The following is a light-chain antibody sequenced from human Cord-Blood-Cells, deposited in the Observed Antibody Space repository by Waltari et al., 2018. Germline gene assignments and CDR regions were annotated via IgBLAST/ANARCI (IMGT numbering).Light chain of an antibody. J-gene: IGKJ2*01. CDR2: DAS. CDR1: QVISNY. CDR3: QQYDNLPYT. Sequence: DIQMTQSPSSLSASVGDRVTITCQASQVISNYLNWYQQKPGKAPKLLIYDASNLETGVPSRFSGSGSGTDFTFTISSLQPEVIATYYCQQYDNLPYTFGQGTKLEIK. V-gene: IGKV1-33*01.